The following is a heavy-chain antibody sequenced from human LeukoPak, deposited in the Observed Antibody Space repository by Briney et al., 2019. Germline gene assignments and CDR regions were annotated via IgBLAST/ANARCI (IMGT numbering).Heavy chain of an antibody. CDR1: GFTFSSYG. Sequence: GGSLRLSCAASGFTFSSYGMHWVRQALGKGLEWVAVIWYDGSNKYYADSVKGRFTISRDNSKNTLYLQMNSLRAEDTAVYYCARGGSSWSYYFDYWGQGTLVTVSS. CDR3: ARGGSSWSYYFDY. V-gene: IGHV3-33*01. CDR2: IWYDGSNK. D-gene: IGHD6-13*01. J-gene: IGHJ4*02.